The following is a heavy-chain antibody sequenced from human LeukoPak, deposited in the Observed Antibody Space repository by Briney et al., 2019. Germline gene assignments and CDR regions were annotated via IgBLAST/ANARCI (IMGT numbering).Heavy chain of an antibody. V-gene: IGHV4-34*01. Sequence: PSETLSLTCAVYGGSFSGYYWSWIRQPPGEGQEWIAEINHSGSTNYNPSLKSRVTISVDTSKNQFSLKLSSVTAADTAVYYCARSGYSSTEYFDYWGQGTLVTVSS. CDR2: INHSGST. J-gene: IGHJ4*02. CDR3: ARSGYSSTEYFDY. CDR1: GGSFSGYY. D-gene: IGHD6-13*01.